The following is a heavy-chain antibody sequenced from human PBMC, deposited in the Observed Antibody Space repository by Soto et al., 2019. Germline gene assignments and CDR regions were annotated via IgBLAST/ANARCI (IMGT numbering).Heavy chain of an antibody. CDR3: AREGSDPLKPDAFDI. CDR2: IIPIFGTA. D-gene: IGHD2-21*01. CDR1: GGTFSSYA. V-gene: IGHV1-69*13. J-gene: IGHJ3*02. Sequence: SVKVSCKASGGTFSSYAISWVRQAPGQGLEWMGGIIPIFGTANYAQKFQGRVTITADESTSTAYMELSSLRSEDTAVYYCAREGSDPLKPDAFDICGQGTMVPVSS.